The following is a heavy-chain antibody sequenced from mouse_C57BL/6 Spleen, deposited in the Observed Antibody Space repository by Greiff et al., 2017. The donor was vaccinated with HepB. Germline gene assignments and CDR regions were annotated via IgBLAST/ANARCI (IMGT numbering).Heavy chain of an antibody. J-gene: IGHJ3*01. CDR2: ISYDGSN. CDR1: GYSITSGYY. V-gene: IGHV3-6*01. CDR3: ARGGNYVWFAY. D-gene: IGHD2-1*01. Sequence: DVQLQESGPGLVKPSQSLSLTCSVTGYSITSGYYWNWIRQFPGNKLEWMGYISYDGSNNYNPSLNNRISITRDTSKNQFFLKLNSVTTEDTATYYCARGGNYVWFAYWGQGTLVTVSA.